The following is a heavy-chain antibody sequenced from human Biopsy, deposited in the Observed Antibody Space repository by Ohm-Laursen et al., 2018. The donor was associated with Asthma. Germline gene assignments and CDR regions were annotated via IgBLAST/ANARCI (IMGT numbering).Heavy chain of an antibody. CDR3: ARCQVGYSSGWSLLLKKIYYSGMDV. CDR2: IMTVFGTT. D-gene: IGHD6-19*01. CDR1: GGTFSNFA. J-gene: IGHJ6*02. V-gene: IGHV1-69*01. Sequence: GSSVKVSCNAPGGTFSNFAISWVRQAPGQGLEWLGGIMTVFGTTNYAQKFQGRVTITADESTSTAYMEVTSLRSEDTAIYYCARCQVGYSSGWSLLLKKIYYSGMDVWGQGPAVTVSS.